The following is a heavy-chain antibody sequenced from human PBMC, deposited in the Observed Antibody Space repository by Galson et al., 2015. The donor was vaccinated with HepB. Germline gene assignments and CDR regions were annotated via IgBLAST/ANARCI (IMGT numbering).Heavy chain of an antibody. CDR3: ARAGYSYGYLFDS. CDR2: IDWDDDK. J-gene: IGHJ4*02. D-gene: IGHD5-18*01. Sequence: PALVKPTQTLTLTCTFSGFTLSTSGMCVSWIRQPPGKALEWLALIDWDDDKYYSTSLKTRLTISKDTSKNQVVLTMTNMDPVDTATYYWARAGYSYGYLFDSWGQGTLVTVSS. CDR1: GFTLSTSGMC. V-gene: IGHV2-70*01.